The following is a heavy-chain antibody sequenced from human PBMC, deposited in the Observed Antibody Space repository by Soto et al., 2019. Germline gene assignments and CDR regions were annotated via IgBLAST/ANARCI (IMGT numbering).Heavy chain of an antibody. J-gene: IGHJ4*02. CDR3: AKGGRQWLVTSDFNY. Sequence: VQLVESGGGVVQPGRSLRLSCAASGFTFSDYAMHWVRQAPGKGLEWVAVVSHDGRNTHYADSVKGRFTISRDSSKNTGALEMTRLRGEGTAVYYRAKGGRQWLVTSDFNYWGQGALVTVSS. V-gene: IGHV3-30*18. D-gene: IGHD6-19*01. CDR1: GFTFSDYA. CDR2: VSHDGRNT.